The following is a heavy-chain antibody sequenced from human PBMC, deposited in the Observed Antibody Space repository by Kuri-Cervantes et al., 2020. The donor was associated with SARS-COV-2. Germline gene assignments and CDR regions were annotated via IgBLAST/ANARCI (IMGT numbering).Heavy chain of an antibody. D-gene: IGHD6-13*01. CDR3: ARGGIAAAGWVDWFDP. CDR2: ISAYNGNT. Sequence: ASVNVSCRASGYTFTSYGISWVRQAPGQGLEWMGWISAYNGNTNYAQKLQGRVTMTTDTSTSTAYMELRSLRSDDTAVYYCARGGIAAAGWVDWFDPWGQGTLVTVSS. V-gene: IGHV1-18*01. J-gene: IGHJ5*02. CDR1: GYTFTSYG.